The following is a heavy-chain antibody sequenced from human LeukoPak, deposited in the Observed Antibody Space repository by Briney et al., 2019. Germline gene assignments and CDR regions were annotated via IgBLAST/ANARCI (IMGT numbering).Heavy chain of an antibody. CDR2: IWHSGDT. D-gene: IGHD6-19*01. Sequence: SETLSLTCAVSDGSISTSKWWTWDRQAPGRGLEWIGEIWHSGDTNYNPSLQSRLTLSVDKSKSQFSLKLRSVTAADTAVYYCARGLRSSGWNMLDSWGRGVLVTVSS. CDR3: ARGLRSSGWNMLDS. V-gene: IGHV4-4*02. J-gene: IGHJ4*02. CDR1: DGSISTSKW.